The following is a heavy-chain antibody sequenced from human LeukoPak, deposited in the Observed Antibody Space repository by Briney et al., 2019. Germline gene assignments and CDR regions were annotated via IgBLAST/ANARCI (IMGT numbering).Heavy chain of an antibody. Sequence: SETLSLTCSVSGYSISSGYYWAWIRQPPGKGLEWIGTIYHSGNTYYTPSLKSRVTISVDTSKNQFSLKLSSVTAADTAVYYCARATVTWVGYYYYYMDVWGKGTTVTVSS. D-gene: IGHD4-17*01. J-gene: IGHJ6*03. V-gene: IGHV4-38-2*02. CDR3: ARATVTWVGYYYYYMDV. CDR2: IYHSGNT. CDR1: GYSISSGYY.